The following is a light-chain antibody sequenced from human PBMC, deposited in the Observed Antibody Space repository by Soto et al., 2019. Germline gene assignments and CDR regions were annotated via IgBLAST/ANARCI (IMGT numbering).Light chain of an antibody. CDR2: AAS. CDR3: QQGYSPPFT. J-gene: IGKJ3*01. CDR1: QSISSY. Sequence: DIQMTQSPSSLSASVGDRVNVTCRASQSISSYLNWYKQKPGQDSKLLISAASSLQRGVASTFSGSGSGTDFTLTISSLQPADFANYDCQQGYSPPFTFGSGTTLDIK. V-gene: IGKV1-39*01.